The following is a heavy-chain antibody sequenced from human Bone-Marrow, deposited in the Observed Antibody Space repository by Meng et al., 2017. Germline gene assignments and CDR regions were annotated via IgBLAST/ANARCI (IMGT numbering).Heavy chain of an antibody. CDR2: ISGSGGST. Sequence: GGSLRLSCAASGFTFSSYAMSWVRQAPGKGLEWVSAISGSGGSTYYADSVKGRFTISRDNSKNTLYLQMNSLRAEDTAVYYCAKDPYGSGSYSKYFQHWGQGTLVTVSS. V-gene: IGHV3-23*01. CDR3: AKDPYGSGSYSKYFQH. D-gene: IGHD3-10*01. J-gene: IGHJ1*01. CDR1: GFTFSSYA.